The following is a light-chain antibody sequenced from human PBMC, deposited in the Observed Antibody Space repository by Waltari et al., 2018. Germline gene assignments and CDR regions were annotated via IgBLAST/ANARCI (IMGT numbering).Light chain of an antibody. CDR1: ESVSTN. J-gene: IGKJ1*01. CDR2: DAS. V-gene: IGKV3-15*01. Sequence: EIVVTQSPATLSLSPGERATLSCRASESVSTNVAWYQQKPGQPPRLLSYDASPRATGIPARVSGSGSGTEFTLSISSLQSEDFAVYYCHQYKNWPPWTFGQGTKVEIK. CDR3: HQYKNWPPWT.